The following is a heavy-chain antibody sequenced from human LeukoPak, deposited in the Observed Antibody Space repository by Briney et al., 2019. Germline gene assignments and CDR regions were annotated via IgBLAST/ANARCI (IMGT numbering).Heavy chain of an antibody. J-gene: IGHJ4*02. V-gene: IGHV4-30-4*01. Sequence: PSETLSHSCSVSGGSVSSGDYYWSWIRQPPGKGLEWIGYMYYSGSTYYSPSLKSRVTISVDTSKNQFSLKLSSVTAADTAVYYCVRRMVGAIRPFDYWGQGTLVTVSS. CDR2: MYYSGST. CDR3: VRRMVGAIRPFDY. CDR1: GGSVSSGDYY. D-gene: IGHD1-26*01.